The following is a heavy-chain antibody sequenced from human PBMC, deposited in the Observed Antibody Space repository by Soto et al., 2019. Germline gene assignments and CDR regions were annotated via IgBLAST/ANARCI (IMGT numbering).Heavy chain of an antibody. CDR3: ARLSGSYSDY. D-gene: IGHD1-26*01. CDR1: GYSFAGYW. Sequence: GESLKISCKGSGYSFAGYWITWVRQKPGKGLEWMGRIDPSDSQTYYSPSFRGHVTISATKSITTAYLQWSSLKASDTAMYYCARLSGSYSDYWGQGTLVTVSS. CDR2: IDPSDSQT. V-gene: IGHV5-10-1*01. J-gene: IGHJ4*02.